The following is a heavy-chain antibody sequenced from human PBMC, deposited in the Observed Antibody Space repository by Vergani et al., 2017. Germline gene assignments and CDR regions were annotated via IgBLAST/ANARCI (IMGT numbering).Heavy chain of an antibody. V-gene: IGHV3-23*04. D-gene: IGHD6-13*01. Sequence: VQLVESGGGVVQPGRSLRLSCAASGFTFSSYGMHWVRQAPGKGLEWVSAISGSGGSTYYADSVKGRFTISRDNSKNTLYLQMNSLRAEDTAVYYSARIAAAVHNPGWGQGTLVTVSS. J-gene: IGHJ4*02. CDR2: ISGSGGST. CDR1: GFTFSSYG. CDR3: ARIAAAVHNPG.